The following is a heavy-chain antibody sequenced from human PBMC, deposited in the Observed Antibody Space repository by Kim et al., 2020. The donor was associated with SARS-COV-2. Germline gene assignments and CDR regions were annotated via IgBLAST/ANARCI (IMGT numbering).Heavy chain of an antibody. J-gene: IGHJ1*01. CDR2: IWHDGSNQ. D-gene: IGHD2-2*01. Sequence: GGSLRLSCAASAFTFKTYAMHWVRQAPGKGLEWVAIIWHDGSNQYYADSVKGRFTISRDNSNNTLYLEMNSLRVEDTALYYCAVEPYANSWALGRTQYFRHWGQGTLVTVSS. CDR3: AVEPYANSWALGRTQYFRH. CDR1: AFTFKTYA. V-gene: IGHV3-33*08.